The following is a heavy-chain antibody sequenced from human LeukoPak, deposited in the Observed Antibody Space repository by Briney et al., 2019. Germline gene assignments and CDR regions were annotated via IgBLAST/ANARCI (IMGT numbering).Heavy chain of an antibody. CDR3: AKDSSFDY. J-gene: IGHJ4*02. V-gene: IGHV3-23*01. CDR2: ISGSGGST. Sequence: GGSLRLSCAASGFTFSTYTMYWVRHPPGKGLEWVSAISGSGGSTYYADSVKGRFTISRDNSKNTLYLQMNSLRAEDTAVYYCAKDSSFDYWGQGTLVTVSS. CDR1: GFTFSTYT.